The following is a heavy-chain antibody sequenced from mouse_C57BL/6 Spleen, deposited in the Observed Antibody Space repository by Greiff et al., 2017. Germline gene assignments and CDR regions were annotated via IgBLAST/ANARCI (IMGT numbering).Heavy chain of an antibody. J-gene: IGHJ4*01. Sequence: EVNLVDSGGGLVKPGGSLKLSCAASGFTFSDYGMHWVRQAPEKGLEWVAYISSGSSTIYYADTVKGRFTISRDNAKNTLFLQMTSLRSEDTAMYYCARGYGGYAMDYWGQGTSVTVSS. CDR1: GFTFSDYG. V-gene: IGHV5-17*01. CDR2: ISSGSSTI. D-gene: IGHD1-1*01. CDR3: ARGYGGYAMDY.